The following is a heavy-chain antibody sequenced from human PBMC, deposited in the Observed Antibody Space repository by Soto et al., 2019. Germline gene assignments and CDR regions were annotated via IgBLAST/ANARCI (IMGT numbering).Heavy chain of an antibody. D-gene: IGHD3-9*01. CDR2: FSGSGGST. V-gene: IGHV3-23*01. J-gene: IGHJ4*02. Sequence: PGGSLRLSCAASGFTFSNYAMTWVRQAPGKGLEGVSTFSGSGGSTYYADSVKGRFTISRDNSKNTLYMQMNSLRAEDTAVYYCARGDYDILTGDSPPFDYWGQGSLVTVSS. CDR1: GFTFSNYA. CDR3: ARGDYDILTGDSPPFDY.